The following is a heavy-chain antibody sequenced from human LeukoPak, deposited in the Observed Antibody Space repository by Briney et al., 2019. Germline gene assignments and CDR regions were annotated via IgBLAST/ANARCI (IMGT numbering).Heavy chain of an antibody. CDR3: ARGRRVVVPPGYMDV. V-gene: IGHV3-64*01. CDR2: ISSNGGST. D-gene: IGHD2-2*01. J-gene: IGHJ6*03. CDR1: GFTFSSYA. Sequence: GGSLRLSCAASGFTFSSYAMHWVRQAPGKGLEYVSAISSNGGSTYYANSVKGRFTISRDNSKNTLYLQMGSLRAEDMAVYYCARGRRVVVPPGYMDVWGKGTTVTASS.